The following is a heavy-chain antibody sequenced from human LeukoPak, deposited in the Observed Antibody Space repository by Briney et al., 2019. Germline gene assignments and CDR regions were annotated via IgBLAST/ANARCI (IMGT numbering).Heavy chain of an antibody. CDR2: INHSGST. V-gene: IGHV4-34*01. CDR1: GGSFSGYY. CDR3: ARLVDTAMGNWFDP. Sequence: SETPSLTCAVYGGSFSGYYWSWIRQPPGKGLEWFGEINHSGSTNYNPSLKSRVTISVDTSKNQFSLKLSSVTAADTAVYYCARLVDTAMGNWFDPWGQGTLVTVSS. J-gene: IGHJ5*02. D-gene: IGHD5-18*01.